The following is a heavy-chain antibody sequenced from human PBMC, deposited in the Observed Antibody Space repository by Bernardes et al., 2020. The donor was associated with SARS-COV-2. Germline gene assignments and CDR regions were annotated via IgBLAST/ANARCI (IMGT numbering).Heavy chain of an antibody. CDR1: GLSFSDYP. CDR3: VIVAHGGNSGLAF. CDR2: LSGAGFST. V-gene: IGHV3-23*01. D-gene: IGHD4-4*01. Sequence: GGSLRLSCTASGLSFSDYPMSWVRRSPGKGLEWVSTLSGAGFSTYYGASVQGRFIISRDNSKNTVYLHMNSLRTEDTATYYCVIVAHGGNSGLAFWGQGTQLTVSS. J-gene: IGHJ4*02.